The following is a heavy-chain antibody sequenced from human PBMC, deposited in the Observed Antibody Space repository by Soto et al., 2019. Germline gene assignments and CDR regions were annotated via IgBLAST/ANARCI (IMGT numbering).Heavy chain of an antibody. CDR1: GFTFSSYA. CDR3: AKVRDGVVVAAIDY. Sequence: EVQLLESGGGLVQPGGSLRLSCAASGFTFSSYAMSWVRQAPGKGLEWVSAISGSGGSTYYADSVKGWFTISRDNSKNTLYLQMNSLRAEDTAVYYCAKVRDGVVVAAIDYWGQGTLVTVSS. J-gene: IGHJ4*02. V-gene: IGHV3-23*01. CDR2: ISGSGGST. D-gene: IGHD2-15*01.